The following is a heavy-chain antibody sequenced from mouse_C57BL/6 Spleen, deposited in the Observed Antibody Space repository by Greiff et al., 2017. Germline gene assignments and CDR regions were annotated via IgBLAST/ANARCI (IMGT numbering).Heavy chain of an antibody. D-gene: IGHD1-1*01. CDR1: GYSFTDYN. CDR2: INPNYGTT. J-gene: IGHJ4*01. CDR3: ARTDYYGYYYAMDY. Sequence: EVHLVESGPELVKPGASVKISCKASGYSFTDYNMNWVKQSNGKSLEWIGVINPNYGTTSYNQKFKGKATLTVDQSSSTAYMQLNSLTSEDSAVYYCARTDYYGYYYAMDYWGQGTSVTVSS. V-gene: IGHV1-39*01.